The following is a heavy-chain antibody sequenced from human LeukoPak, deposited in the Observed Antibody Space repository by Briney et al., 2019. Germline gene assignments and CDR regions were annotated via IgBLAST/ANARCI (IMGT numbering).Heavy chain of an antibody. CDR1: GSTFSTYA. CDR2: MSSGSRYI. J-gene: IGHJ4*02. CDR3: ARDRPTGASRVFVVQ. V-gene: IGHV3-21*06. Sequence: NPGGSLRLSCTASGSTFSTYAMTWVRQAPGKGLEWISSMSSGSRYIYYADSVRGRFTISRDNTRNSLFLLMNNLRAEDTAIYYCARDRPTGASRVFVVQWGQGTPVTVSS. D-gene: IGHD2-15*01.